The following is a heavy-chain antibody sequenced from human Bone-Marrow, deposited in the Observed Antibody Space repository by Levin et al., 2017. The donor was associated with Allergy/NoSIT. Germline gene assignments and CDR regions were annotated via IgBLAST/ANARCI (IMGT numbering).Heavy chain of an antibody. CDR3: ARVALGYCSGRICSPYLDV. Sequence: LSLTCVTSGFTFSSYDMHWVRQTRGKGLEWVSAIGTGGETYYPGSVKGRFTISRENARNSLYLQIDTLNVDDTGVYYCARVALGYCSGRICSPYLDVWGQGTTVTVSS. CDR2: IGTGGET. V-gene: IGHV3-13*01. CDR1: GFTFSSYD. D-gene: IGHD2-15*01. J-gene: IGHJ6*02.